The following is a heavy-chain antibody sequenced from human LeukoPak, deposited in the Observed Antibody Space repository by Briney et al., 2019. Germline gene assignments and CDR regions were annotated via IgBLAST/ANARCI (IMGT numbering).Heavy chain of an antibody. CDR2: IYSGGST. Sequence: GGSLRLSCVGSGFTFSGFAMIWVRQAPGKGLEWVSVIYSGGSTYYADSVKGRFTISRDNSKNTLYLQMNSLRAEDTAVYYCASPPWYSSSWYLDYWGQGTLVTVSS. CDR3: ASPPWYSSSWYLDY. V-gene: IGHV3-66*02. CDR1: GFTFSGFA. J-gene: IGHJ4*02. D-gene: IGHD6-13*01.